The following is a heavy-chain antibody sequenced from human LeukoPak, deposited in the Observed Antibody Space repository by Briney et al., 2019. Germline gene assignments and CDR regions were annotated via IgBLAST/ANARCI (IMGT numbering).Heavy chain of an antibody. CDR1: GGTFSNST. J-gene: IGHJ4*02. CDR2: IIPMSETT. D-gene: IGHD4-17*01. CDR3: AREFRPFTGDYGPFDH. Sequence: ASVKVSCKTSGGTFSNSTINWVRQAPGQGLEWMGGIIPMSETTNYAQKFQGRVTMTADQSTTTVYLELSSLRSEDTAVYYYAREFRPFTGDYGPFDHWGQGTLVTVSS. V-gene: IGHV1-69*01.